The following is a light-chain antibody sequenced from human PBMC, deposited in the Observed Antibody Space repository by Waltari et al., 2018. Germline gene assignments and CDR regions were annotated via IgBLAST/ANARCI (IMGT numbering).Light chain of an antibody. CDR3: QHYVRLPAT. V-gene: IGKV3-20*01. CDR2: GAA. J-gene: IGKJ1*01. Sequence: IVLTQSTGTLSLSPGERGTLACRASQSVSRSLAWYQQKTGQAPKLLIYGAATRSTGIPNRFTGSGSGTDFILTISSLEPEDFAIYFCQHYVRLPATFGQGTKVEIK. CDR1: QSVSRS.